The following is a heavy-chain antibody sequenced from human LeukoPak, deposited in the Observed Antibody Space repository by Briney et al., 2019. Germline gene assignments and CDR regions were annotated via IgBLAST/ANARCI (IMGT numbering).Heavy chain of an antibody. CDR1: GFTFSNSW. J-gene: IGHJ3*02. D-gene: IGHD3-9*01. V-gene: IGHV3-7*01. CDR2: IKQDGSEK. Sequence: GGSLRLSCAASGFTFSNSWMNWVRQAPGRGLEWVANIKQDGSEKHSVHSVKGRFTISRDNAKNSLYLEMNNLRADDTAIYYCASGGDWFLNAFHIWGQGTMVTVSS. CDR3: ASGGDWFLNAFHI.